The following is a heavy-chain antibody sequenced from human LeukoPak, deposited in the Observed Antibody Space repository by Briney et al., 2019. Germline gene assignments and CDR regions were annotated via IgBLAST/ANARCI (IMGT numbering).Heavy chain of an antibody. V-gene: IGHV4-59*08. CDR1: GGSINNYY. CDR2: IYYRRTT. CDR3: ARHESYCTGGTCYSRGYFDY. J-gene: IGHJ4*02. D-gene: IGHD2-15*01. Sequence: SETLSLTCTVSGGSINNYYWTWIRQPPGKGLQWIGYIYYRRTTNYNPSLRSRVTMSVDTSKNQFSLNLSSVTAADTAIYYCARHESYCTGGTCYSRGYFDYWGQGTLVTVSS.